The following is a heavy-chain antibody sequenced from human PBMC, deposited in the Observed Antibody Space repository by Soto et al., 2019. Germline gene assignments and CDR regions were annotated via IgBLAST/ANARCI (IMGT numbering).Heavy chain of an antibody. CDR2: INPNSGGT. J-gene: IGHJ3*02. V-gene: IGHV1-2*02. CDR3: ARVRYYDSSGYPASDAFDI. CDR1: GYTFTGYY. D-gene: IGHD3-22*01. Sequence: SVKVSCKASGYTFTGYYMHWVRQAPGQGLEWMGWINPNSGGTNYAQKFQGRVTMTRDTSISTAYMELSRLRSDDTAVYYCARVRYYDSSGYPASDAFDIWGQGTMVTVSS.